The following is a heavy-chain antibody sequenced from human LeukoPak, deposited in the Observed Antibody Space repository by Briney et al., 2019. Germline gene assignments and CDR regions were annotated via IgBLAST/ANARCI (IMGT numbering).Heavy chain of an antibody. Sequence: PGGSLRLSCAASGFTFSSYSMNWVRQAPGKGLEWVSSISSSSSYIYYADSVKGRFTISRDNAKNSLYLQMISLRAEDTAVYYCARDRHSIAVAGTFDYWGQGTLVTVSS. V-gene: IGHV3-21*01. D-gene: IGHD6-19*01. CDR1: GFTFSSYS. J-gene: IGHJ4*02. CDR2: ISSSSSYI. CDR3: ARDRHSIAVAGTFDY.